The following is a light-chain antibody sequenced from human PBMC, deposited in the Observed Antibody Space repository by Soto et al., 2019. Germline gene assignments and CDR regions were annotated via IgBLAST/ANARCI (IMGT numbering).Light chain of an antibody. V-gene: IGKV3-11*01. CDR3: QQRSNWPLT. CDR1: QSVSNY. CDR2: DAS. J-gene: IGKJ4*01. Sequence: EIVLTQSPATLSLSPGEGATLSCRASQSVSNYLAWYQQKPGQAPRLLIFDASKRATGIPARFSGSGSGTDFALTISSLEPEDFAVYYCQQRSNWPLTFGGGTKVEIK.